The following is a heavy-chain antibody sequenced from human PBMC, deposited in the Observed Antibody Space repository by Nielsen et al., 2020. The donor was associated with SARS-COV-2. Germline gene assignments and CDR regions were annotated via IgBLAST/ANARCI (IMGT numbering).Heavy chain of an antibody. CDR3: TTTPIPSIVVVVAATRDAFDI. CDR2: ISYDGSNK. V-gene: IGHV3-30-3*01. D-gene: IGHD2-15*01. CDR1: GFTFSSYA. J-gene: IGHJ3*02. Sequence: GGSLRLSCAASGFTFSSYAMHWVRQAPGKGLEWVAVISYDGSNKYYADSVKGRFTISRDNSKNTLYLQMNSLKTEDTAVYYCTTTPIPSIVVVVAATRDAFDIWGQGTMVTVSS.